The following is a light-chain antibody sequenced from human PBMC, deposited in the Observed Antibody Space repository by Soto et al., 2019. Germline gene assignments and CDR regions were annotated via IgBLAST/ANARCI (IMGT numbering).Light chain of an antibody. Sequence: QSVLTQPRSVSGSPGQSVTISCTGSSSDVGGYSHVSWFQQHPGKAPKLMIYDVTKRPSGVPDRFSGSKSGNTASLTISGLQAEDESDYYCCSFAGTYTIFGGGTKVTV. CDR1: SSDVGGYSH. V-gene: IGLV2-11*01. CDR3: CSFAGTYTI. J-gene: IGLJ2*01. CDR2: DVT.